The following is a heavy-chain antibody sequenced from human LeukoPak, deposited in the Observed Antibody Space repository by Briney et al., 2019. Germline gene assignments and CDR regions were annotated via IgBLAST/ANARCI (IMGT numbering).Heavy chain of an antibody. D-gene: IGHD1-26*01. CDR1: GGSLSSYY. J-gene: IGHJ5*02. Sequence: SETLSLTCTVSGGSLSSYYWSWIRQPAGKGLEWVGRIYTSGSTNYNPSLRSRVTMSVDSSKNQCSLKLSSVTAADTAVYYCARGYSNSGSYVGWFDPWGQGTLVTVSS. CDR3: ARGYSNSGSYVGWFDP. CDR2: IYTSGST. V-gene: IGHV4-4*07.